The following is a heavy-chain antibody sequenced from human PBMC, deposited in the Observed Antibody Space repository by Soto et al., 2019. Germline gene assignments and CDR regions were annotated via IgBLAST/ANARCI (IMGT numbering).Heavy chain of an antibody. V-gene: IGHV3-49*04. Sequence: GGSLRLSCTASGFTFGDYAMSWVRQAPGKGLEWVGFIRSKAYGGTTEYAASVKGRFTISRDDSKSIAYLQMNSLKTEDTAVYYCTRDTRLGTSCYDYWGQGTLVTVSS. CDR1: GFTFGDYA. J-gene: IGHJ4*02. D-gene: IGHD2-2*01. CDR3: TRDTRLGTSCYDY. CDR2: IRSKAYGGTT.